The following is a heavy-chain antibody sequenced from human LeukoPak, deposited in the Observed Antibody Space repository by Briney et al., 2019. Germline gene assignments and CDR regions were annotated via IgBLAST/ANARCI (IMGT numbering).Heavy chain of an antibody. CDR3: ARDHVAQYNWNDEDYYYGMDV. CDR2: ISAYNGNT. J-gene: IGHJ6*02. D-gene: IGHD1-20*01. V-gene: IGHV1-18*01. Sequence: ASVKVSCKASGYTFTSYGISWVRQAPGQGLEWMGWISAYNGNTNYAQKLQGSVTMTTDTSTSTAYMELRSLRSDDTAVYYCARDHVAQYNWNDEDYYYGMDVWGQGTTVTVSS. CDR1: GYTFTSYG.